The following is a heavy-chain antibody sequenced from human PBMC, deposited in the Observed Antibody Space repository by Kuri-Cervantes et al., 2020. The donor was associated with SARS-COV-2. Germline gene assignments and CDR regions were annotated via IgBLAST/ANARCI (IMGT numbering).Heavy chain of an antibody. J-gene: IGHJ6*03. CDR3: ARDYSPIAAADYYYMDV. CDR2: ISSSSSYI. D-gene: IGHD6-13*01. CDR1: GFTFSSYS. Sequence: GESLKISCAASGFTFSSYSMNWVRQAPGKGLEWVSYISSSSSYIYYADSVKGRFTISRDNAKNSLYLQMNSLRAEDTAVYYCARDYSPIAAADYYYMDVWGKGTTVTVSS. V-gene: IGHV3-21*05.